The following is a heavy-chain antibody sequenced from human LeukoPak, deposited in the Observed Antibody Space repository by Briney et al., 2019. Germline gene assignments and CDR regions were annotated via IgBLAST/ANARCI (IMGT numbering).Heavy chain of an antibody. Sequence: KFGESLKISCKGLGYSFSSYWNAWVRQRPGKGLEWMGIIYPGGSETRYDPSFQGKVTISADSSTSTAYLQWSTLRASDTAMYYCARASRDGYNQNFDHWGQGTLVTVSS. CDR2: IYPGGSET. J-gene: IGHJ4*02. D-gene: IGHD5-24*01. CDR3: ARASRDGYNQNFDH. V-gene: IGHV5-51*01. CDR1: GYSFSSYW.